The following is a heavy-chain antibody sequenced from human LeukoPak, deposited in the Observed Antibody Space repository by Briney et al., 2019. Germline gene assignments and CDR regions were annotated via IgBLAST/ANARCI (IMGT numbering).Heavy chain of an antibody. CDR1: GFTFSSYS. D-gene: IGHD5-18*01. CDR3: ARSFSYSYDFA. V-gene: IGHV3-7*03. CDR2: TNEDGSVR. J-gene: IGHJ1*01. Sequence: GGSLRLSCTASGFTFSSYSMNWVRQAPGRGLEWVANTNEDGSVRQYADSVRGRFTISRDNTQNTVSLQLNTLRVDDTAVYYCARSFSYSYDFAGGPGTLVTVSS.